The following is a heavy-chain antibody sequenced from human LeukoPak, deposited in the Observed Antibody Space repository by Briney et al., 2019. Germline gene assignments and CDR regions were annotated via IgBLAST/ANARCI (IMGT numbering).Heavy chain of an antibody. J-gene: IGHJ5*02. V-gene: IGHV4-39*07. CDR2: IYYGGTT. Sequence: SETLSLTCTVSFGSISSDSHYWGWIRQPPGNRLEWIASIYYGGTTQYNPSLKSRATISIDTSNNRFSLRLTSATAADTAVYYCARWSSDWENNYFDPWGQGILVTVSS. CDR1: FGSISSDSHY. D-gene: IGHD6-19*01. CDR3: ARWSSDWENNYFDP.